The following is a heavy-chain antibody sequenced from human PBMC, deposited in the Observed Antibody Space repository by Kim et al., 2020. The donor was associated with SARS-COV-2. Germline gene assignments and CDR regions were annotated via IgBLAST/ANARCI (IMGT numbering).Heavy chain of an antibody. CDR1: GFTFSSYD. CDR2: IGTAGDT. Sequence: GGSLRLSCAASGFTFSSYDMHWVRQATGKGLEWVSAIGTAGDTYYPGSVKGRFSISRENAKNSLYLQMNSLRAGDTAVYYCARGMNYYYGMDVWGQGTTVTVSS. J-gene: IGHJ6*02. V-gene: IGHV3-13*01. CDR3: ARGMNYYYGMDV.